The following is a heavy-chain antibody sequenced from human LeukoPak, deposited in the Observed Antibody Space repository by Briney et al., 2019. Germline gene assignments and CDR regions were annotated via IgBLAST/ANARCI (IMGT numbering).Heavy chain of an antibody. CDR2: INPNSGGT. J-gene: IGHJ4*02. Sequence: ASVKVSCKASGYTFTGYYMHWVRQAPGQGLEWMGWINPNSGGTNYAQKFQGRVTMTRDTSISTAYMELSRLRSGDTAVYYCASNGIAARRVLSDYWGQGTLVTVSS. V-gene: IGHV1-2*02. CDR3: ASNGIAARRVLSDY. CDR1: GYTFTGYY. D-gene: IGHD6-6*01.